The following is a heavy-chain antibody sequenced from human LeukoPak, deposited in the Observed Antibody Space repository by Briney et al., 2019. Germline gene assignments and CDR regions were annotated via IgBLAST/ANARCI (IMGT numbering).Heavy chain of an antibody. CDR2: ISGSGGST. CDR1: GFTFDDYA. CDR3: AKDRSHIRFGESPANWFDP. V-gene: IGHV3-23*01. Sequence: GGSLRLSCAASGFTFDDYAMHWVRQAPGKGLEWVSAISGSGGSTYYADSVKGRFTISRDNSKNTLYPQMNSLRAEDTAVYYCAKDRSHIRFGESPANWFDPWGQGTLVTVSS. J-gene: IGHJ5*02. D-gene: IGHD3-10*01.